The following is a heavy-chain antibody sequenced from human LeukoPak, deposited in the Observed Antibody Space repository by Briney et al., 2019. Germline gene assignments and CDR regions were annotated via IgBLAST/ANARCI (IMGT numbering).Heavy chain of an antibody. Sequence: PGGSLRLSCAASGSTFSTYGMHWVRQAPGKGLEWVAVIRYDGNNKFYVDSVRGRFTISRDNSKNTLYLQMNSLRAEDTAVYYCARAYYSDITDYPYIGYWGQGVLVTVSS. CDR1: GSTFSTYG. J-gene: IGHJ4*02. D-gene: IGHD3-22*01. V-gene: IGHV3-33*01. CDR2: IRYDGNNK. CDR3: ARAYYSDITDYPYIGY.